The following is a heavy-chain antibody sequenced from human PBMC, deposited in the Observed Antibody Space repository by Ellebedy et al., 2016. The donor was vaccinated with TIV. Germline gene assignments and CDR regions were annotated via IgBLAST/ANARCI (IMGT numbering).Heavy chain of an antibody. V-gene: IGHV3-11*01. CDR1: GFTFSDYY. CDR2: ISSSGSTI. CDR3: ARDTGRGDYFDY. Sequence: GESLKISCAASGFTFSDYYMSWIRQAPGKGLEWVSYISSSGSTIYYADSVKGRFTISRDNAKNSLYLQMNSLRAEDTAVYYCARDTGRGDYFDYWGQGTLVTVSS. D-gene: IGHD3-10*01. J-gene: IGHJ4*02.